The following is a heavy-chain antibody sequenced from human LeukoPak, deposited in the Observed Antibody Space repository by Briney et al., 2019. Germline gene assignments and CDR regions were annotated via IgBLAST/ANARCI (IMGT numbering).Heavy chain of an antibody. J-gene: IGHJ4*02. CDR1: GFTFSSFA. CDR3: AREGGYSYGYSLDY. Sequence: GGSLRLSCAASGFTFSSFAMTWFRQPPGKGLVWVSRINSDGSSTSYADSVKGRFTISRDNAKNTLYLQMNSLRAEDTAVYYCAREGGYSYGYSLDYWGQGTLVTVSS. D-gene: IGHD5-18*01. V-gene: IGHV3-74*01. CDR2: INSDGSST.